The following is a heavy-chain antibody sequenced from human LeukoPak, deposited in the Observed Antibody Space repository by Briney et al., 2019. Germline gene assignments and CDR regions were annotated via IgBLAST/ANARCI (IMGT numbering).Heavy chain of an antibody. CDR1: GYTFTSYG. J-gene: IGHJ4*02. D-gene: IGHD3-22*01. CDR3: ARVVVVTHDHCYFDY. Sequence: GASVKVSCKASGYTFTSYGISWVRQGPGQGLEWMGWISAYNGNTNYAQKLQGRVTMTTDTSTSTAYMELRSLRSDDTAVYYCARVVVVTHDHCYFDYWGQGTLVTVSS. CDR2: ISAYNGNT. V-gene: IGHV1-18*01.